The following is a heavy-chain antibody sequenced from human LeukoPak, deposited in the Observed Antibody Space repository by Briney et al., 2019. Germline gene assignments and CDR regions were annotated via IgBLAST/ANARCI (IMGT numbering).Heavy chain of an antibody. Sequence: ASVKVSCKASGCTFTSYYMHWVRQAPGQGLEWMGIINPSGGSTSYAQKFQGRVTMTRDTSTSTVYMELSSLRSEDTAVYYRARVGYSYDSSGYYGFDYWGQGTLVTVSS. CDR3: ARVGYSYDSSGYYGFDY. J-gene: IGHJ4*02. CDR1: GCTFTSYY. V-gene: IGHV1-46*01. D-gene: IGHD3-22*01. CDR2: INPSGGST.